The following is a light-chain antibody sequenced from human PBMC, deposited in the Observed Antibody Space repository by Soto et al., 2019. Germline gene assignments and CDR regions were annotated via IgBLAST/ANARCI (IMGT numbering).Light chain of an antibody. CDR1: SSDVGGYNY. CDR2: DVS. V-gene: IGLV2-14*01. Sequence: QSALTQPASVSGSPGQSITISCTGTSSDVGGYNYVSWYQQHPGKAPKLMIYDVSNRPSGVSNRFSGSKSGNTASLTISGIQAEDEADYYSSSYTSSSTWVFGGGTKVTVL. CDR3: SSYTSSSTWV. J-gene: IGLJ3*02.